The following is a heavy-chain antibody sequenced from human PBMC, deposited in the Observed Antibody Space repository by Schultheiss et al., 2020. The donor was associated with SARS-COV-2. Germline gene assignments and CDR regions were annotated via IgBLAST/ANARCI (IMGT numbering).Heavy chain of an antibody. CDR2: ISYDGSNK. CDR1: GFTFSSYG. V-gene: IGHV3-30*12. CDR3: AGRYCSGGSCYSGGDY. Sequence: GSLRLSCAASGFTFSSYGMHWVRQAPGKGLEWVAVISYDGSNKYYADSVKGRFTISRDNSKNTLYLQMNSLRAEDTAVYYCAGRYCSGGSCYSGGDYWGQGTLVTVSS. D-gene: IGHD2-15*01. J-gene: IGHJ4*02.